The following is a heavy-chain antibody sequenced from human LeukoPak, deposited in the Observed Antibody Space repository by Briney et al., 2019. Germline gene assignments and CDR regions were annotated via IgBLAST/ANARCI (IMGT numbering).Heavy chain of an antibody. D-gene: IGHD4-17*01. Sequence: PGGSLRLYCAAPGFTFRSYAMIWLRPAPGRGVEGVSAISGSGGTLYYADSVRGRFTISRDNSKDALYLQLSSLGLEDTAVYYCARESDYGDRDSWGQGTLVTVSS. V-gene: IGHV3-23*01. CDR3: ARESDYGDRDS. CDR2: ISGSGGTL. J-gene: IGHJ4*02. CDR1: GFTFRSYA.